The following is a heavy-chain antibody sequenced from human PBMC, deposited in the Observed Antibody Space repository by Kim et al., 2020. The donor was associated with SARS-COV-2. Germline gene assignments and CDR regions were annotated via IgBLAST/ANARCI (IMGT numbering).Heavy chain of an antibody. CDR3: AKDFSRYDILTGYHPFDY. J-gene: IGHJ4*02. Sequence: GGSLRLSCAASGFTFSSYAMSWVRQAPGKGLEWVSAISGSGGSTYYADSVKGRFTISRDNSKNTLYLQMNSLRAEDTAVYYCAKDFSRYDILTGYHPFDYWGQGTLVTVSS. CDR1: GFTFSSYA. CDR2: ISGSGGST. D-gene: IGHD3-9*01. V-gene: IGHV3-23*01.